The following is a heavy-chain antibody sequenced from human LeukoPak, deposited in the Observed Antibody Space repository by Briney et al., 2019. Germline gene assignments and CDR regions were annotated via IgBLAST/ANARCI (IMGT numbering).Heavy chain of an antibody. V-gene: IGHV1-46*01. Sequence: GASVKVSCKASGYTFTSYYMHWVRQAPGQGLEWMGIINPSGGSTSYAQKFQGRVTMTRDTSTSTVYMELSSLRSEDTAVYYCARDPGHYGSGSSWVDDYWGQGTLVTVSS. CDR2: INPSGGST. D-gene: IGHD3-10*01. CDR3: ARDPGHYGSGSSWVDDY. J-gene: IGHJ4*02. CDR1: GYTFTSYY.